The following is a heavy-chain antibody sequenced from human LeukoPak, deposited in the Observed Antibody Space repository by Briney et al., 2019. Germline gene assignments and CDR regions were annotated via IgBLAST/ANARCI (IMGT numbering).Heavy chain of an antibody. J-gene: IGHJ3*02. CDR2: IWYDGSNK. Sequence: GGSLRLSCAASGFTFSSYGMHWVRQAPGKGLEWVAVIWYDGSNKYYADSVKGRFTISRDNSKNTLYLQMNSLRAEDTAVYYCAKIAGTRGDAFDIWGQGRMVTVSS. D-gene: IGHD6-13*01. CDR3: AKIAGTRGDAFDI. CDR1: GFTFSSYG. V-gene: IGHV3-33*06.